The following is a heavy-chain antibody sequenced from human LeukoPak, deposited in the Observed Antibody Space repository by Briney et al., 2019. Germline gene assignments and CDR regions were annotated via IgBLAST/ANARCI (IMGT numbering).Heavy chain of an antibody. D-gene: IGHD2-21*02. V-gene: IGHV5-51*01. CDR2: IYPGDSDT. Sequence: KVSCKASGYSFTDYWIGWVRQMPGKGLEWMGIIYPGDSDTRYSPSFQGQVTMSADKSISTAYLQWNSLKASDTAMYYCARRAYCGGDCYTDYWGQGTLVTVSS. CDR1: GYSFTDYW. J-gene: IGHJ4*02. CDR3: ARRAYCGGDCYTDY.